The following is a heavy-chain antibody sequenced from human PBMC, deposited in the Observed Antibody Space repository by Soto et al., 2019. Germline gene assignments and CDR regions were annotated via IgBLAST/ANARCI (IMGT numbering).Heavy chain of an antibody. V-gene: IGHV3-11*01. CDR3: ARPLYSSTWYSDY. CDR2: ISSSGNTI. CDR1: GFTFSDYY. J-gene: IGHJ4*02. Sequence: GGSLRLSCAASGFTFSDYYMSWIRQAPGKGLEWVSYISSSGNTIYYADSVKGRFTISRDNAKNSLYLQMNSLRAEDTAVYYCARPLYSSTWYSDYWGQGTLVTVSS. D-gene: IGHD6-13*01.